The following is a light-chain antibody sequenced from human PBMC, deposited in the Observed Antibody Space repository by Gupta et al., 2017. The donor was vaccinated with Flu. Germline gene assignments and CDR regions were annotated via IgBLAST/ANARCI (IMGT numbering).Light chain of an antibody. CDR3: QAWDSSTVV. CDR1: KLGDKY. J-gene: IGLJ2*01. CDR2: QDN. V-gene: IGLV3-1*01. Sequence: GQTASLTCSGDKLGDKYACWYQQKPGQSPVLVIYQDNKRPSGIPERFSGSNSGNTATLTISGTQAMDEADYYCQAWDSSTVVFGGGTKLTVL.